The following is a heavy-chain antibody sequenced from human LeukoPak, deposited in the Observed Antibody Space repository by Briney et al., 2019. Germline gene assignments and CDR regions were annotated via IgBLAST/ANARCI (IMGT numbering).Heavy chain of an antibody. Sequence: GGSLRLSCSTSGCTFSTYPRSWVRQAPGKGLEWVSAISDSGGSTYYADSVKRLFTISGAKSKNTLYLQMNSLRAEDTAVYYCAKDHLSRLGGYFDYWGQGPLVTVSS. V-gene: IGHV3-23*01. D-gene: IGHD2-15*01. CDR3: AKDHLSRLGGYFDY. CDR2: ISDSGGST. J-gene: IGHJ4*02. CDR1: GCTFSTYP.